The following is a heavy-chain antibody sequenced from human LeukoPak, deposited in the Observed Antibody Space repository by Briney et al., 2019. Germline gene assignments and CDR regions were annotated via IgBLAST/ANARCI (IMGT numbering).Heavy chain of an antibody. V-gene: IGHV3-53*01. Sequence: GGSLRLSCAASGFTVSSNYMNWVRQAPGKGLEWVSVIYGGGGTFYADSGKDRFSISRDNSKNTLFLHMNSLRADDTAVYYCARGKSSSSFAFDIWGQGTMVTVSS. CDR3: ARGKSSSSFAFDI. CDR1: GFTVSSNY. J-gene: IGHJ3*02. CDR2: IYGGGGT. D-gene: IGHD6-6*01.